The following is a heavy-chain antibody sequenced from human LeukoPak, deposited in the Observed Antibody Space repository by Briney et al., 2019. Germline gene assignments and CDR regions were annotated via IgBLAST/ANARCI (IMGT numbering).Heavy chain of an antibody. J-gene: IGHJ4*02. D-gene: IGHD3-10*01. Sequence: SETLSLTCTVSGGSISSYCWSWIRQPPGKGLEWIGYIYYSGSTNYNPSLKSRVTISVDTSKNQFSLKLSSVTAADTAVYYCARLGPGAITMVRGVLDYWGQGTLVTVSS. V-gene: IGHV4-59*08. CDR2: IYYSGST. CDR1: GGSISSYC. CDR3: ARLGPGAITMVRGVLDY.